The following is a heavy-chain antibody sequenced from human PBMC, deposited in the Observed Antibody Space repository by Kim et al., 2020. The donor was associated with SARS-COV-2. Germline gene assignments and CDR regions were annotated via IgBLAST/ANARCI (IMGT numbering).Heavy chain of an antibody. J-gene: IGHJ4*02. CDR3: AGARGIAVAGTPFDY. D-gene: IGHD6-19*01. Sequence: SEKGRFTIPRDNSKDALYLKMNNLRAEETAVYYCAGARGIAVAGTPFDYWGQGTLVTVSS. V-gene: IGHV3-30*01.